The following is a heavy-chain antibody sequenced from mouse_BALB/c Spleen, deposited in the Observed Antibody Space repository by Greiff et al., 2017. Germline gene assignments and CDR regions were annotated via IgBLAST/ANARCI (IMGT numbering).Heavy chain of an antibody. J-gene: IGHJ2*01. Sequence: VQLQQPGAELVKPGASVKLSCKASGYTFTSYWMHWVKQRPGQGLEWIGEINPSNGRTNYNEKFKSKATLTVDKSSSTAYMQLSSLTSEDSAVYYCAKTAREYYFDYWGQGTTLTVSS. CDR3: AKTAREYYFDY. CDR2: INPSNGRT. D-gene: IGHD3-2*01. CDR1: GYTFTSYW. V-gene: IGHV1S81*02.